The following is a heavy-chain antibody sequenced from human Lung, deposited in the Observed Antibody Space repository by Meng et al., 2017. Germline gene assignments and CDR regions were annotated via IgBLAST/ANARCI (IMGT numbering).Heavy chain of an antibody. CDR1: GGSFRDYY. J-gene: IGHJ4*02. Sequence: QVQLQEWGAGLLKPSGTRSLTCVVPGGSFRDYYWSWIRQPPGKGLEWIGEINHSGSTNYNPSLESRATISVDTSQNNLSLKLSSVTAADSAVYYCARGPTTMAHDFDYWGQGTLVTVSS. D-gene: IGHD4-11*01. CDR2: INHSGST. CDR3: ARGPTTMAHDFDY. V-gene: IGHV4-34*01.